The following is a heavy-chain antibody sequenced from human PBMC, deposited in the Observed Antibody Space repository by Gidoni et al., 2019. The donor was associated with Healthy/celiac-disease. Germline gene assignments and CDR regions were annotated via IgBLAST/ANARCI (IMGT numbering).Heavy chain of an antibody. CDR3: ARQRGAMVQSYFDY. CDR1: GGSISSYY. CDR2: IYYRGST. J-gene: IGHJ4*02. Sequence: QVQLQESGPGLVKPSETLSLPCTVSGGSISSYYWSWIRQPPGKGLEWIGYIYYRGSTNYNPALKSRVTISVDTSKNQFSLKLSSVTAADTAVYYCARQRGAMVQSYFDYWGQGTLVTVSS. D-gene: IGHD5-18*01. V-gene: IGHV4-59*08.